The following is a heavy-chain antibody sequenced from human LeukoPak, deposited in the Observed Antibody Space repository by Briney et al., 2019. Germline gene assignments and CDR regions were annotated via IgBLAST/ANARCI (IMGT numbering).Heavy chain of an antibody. Sequence: ASVKVSCKASGYTFTGYYMHWVRQAPGQGLEWMGWINPNSGGTNYAQKFQGRVTMTADTSTSTAYMELRSLRSDDTAVCYCARAGYSYGYIGYFDYWGQGTLVTVSS. V-gene: IGHV1-2*02. D-gene: IGHD5-18*01. CDR1: GYTFTGYY. J-gene: IGHJ4*02. CDR3: ARAGYSYGYIGYFDY. CDR2: INPNSGGT.